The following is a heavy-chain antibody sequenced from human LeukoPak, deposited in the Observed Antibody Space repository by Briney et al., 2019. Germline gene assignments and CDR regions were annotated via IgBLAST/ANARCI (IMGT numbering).Heavy chain of an antibody. CDR3: ARDHAIAVAGTFDY. CDR2: ISSGSSTI. CDR1: GFTFSSYS. J-gene: IGHJ4*02. D-gene: IGHD6-19*01. V-gene: IGHV3-48*02. Sequence: GGPLRLSCAASGFTFSSYSLNWVRQAPGKGLEWVSYISSGSSTIYCADSVKGRFTISRDNAKNSLYLQMNSLRDEDTAVYYCARDHAIAVAGTFDYWGQGALVTVSS.